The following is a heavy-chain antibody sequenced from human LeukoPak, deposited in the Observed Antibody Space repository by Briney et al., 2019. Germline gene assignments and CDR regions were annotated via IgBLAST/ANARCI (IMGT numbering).Heavy chain of an antibody. CDR1: GGSFSGYY. CDR2: INHSGST. J-gene: IGHJ4*02. CDR3: ARGSSPYSGSYFH. D-gene: IGHD1-26*01. V-gene: IGHV4-34*01. Sequence: SETLSLTCAVYGGSFSGYYWSWIRQPPGKGLEWIGEINHSGSTNYNPSLKSRVTISVDTSKNQFSLKLSSVTAADTAVYYCARGSSPYSGSYFHWGQGTLVTVSS.